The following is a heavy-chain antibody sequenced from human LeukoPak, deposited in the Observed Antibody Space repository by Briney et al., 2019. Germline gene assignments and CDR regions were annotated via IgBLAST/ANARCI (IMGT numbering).Heavy chain of an antibody. J-gene: IGHJ4*02. D-gene: IGHD6-13*01. V-gene: IGHV3-48*03. Sequence: PGGSLRLSCAASGFTFSSYEMNWVRQAPGKGLEWVSYISSSGSTIYYADSVKGRFTISRDSAKNSLYLQMNSLRAEDTAVYYCARALGIGSSWYHLGYWGQGTLVTVSS. CDR3: ARALGIGSSWYHLGY. CDR2: ISSSGSTI. CDR1: GFTFSSYE.